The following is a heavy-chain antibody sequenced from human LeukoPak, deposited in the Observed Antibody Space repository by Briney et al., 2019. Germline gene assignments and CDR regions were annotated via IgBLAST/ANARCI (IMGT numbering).Heavy chain of an antibody. CDR2: INPNSGGT. CDR3: ARVVDWGYSYGRPDY. Sequence: GASVKVSCKASGYTFTGYYMHLVRQAPGQGLEWMGWINPNSGGTNYAQKFQGRVTMTRDTSISTAYMELSRLRSDDTAVYYCARVVDWGYSYGRPDYWGQGTLVTVSS. CDR1: GYTFTGYY. J-gene: IGHJ4*02. D-gene: IGHD5-18*01. V-gene: IGHV1-2*02.